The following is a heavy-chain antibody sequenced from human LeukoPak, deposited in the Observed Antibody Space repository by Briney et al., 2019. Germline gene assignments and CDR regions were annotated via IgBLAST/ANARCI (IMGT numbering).Heavy chain of an antibody. Sequence: SETLSLTCTVSGGSLSSYYWSWIRQPPGKGLEWIGYIYYSGSTNYNPSLKSRVTISVDTSKNQFSRKLSSVTAADTAVYYCARDPGSGWLLGQYYYYGMDVWGQGTTVTVSS. V-gene: IGHV4-59*01. J-gene: IGHJ6*02. D-gene: IGHD6-19*01. CDR1: GGSLSSYY. CDR3: ARDPGSGWLLGQYYYYGMDV. CDR2: IYYSGST.